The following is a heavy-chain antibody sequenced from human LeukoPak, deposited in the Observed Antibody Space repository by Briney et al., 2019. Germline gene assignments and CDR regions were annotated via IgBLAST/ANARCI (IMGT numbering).Heavy chain of an antibody. V-gene: IGHV3-23*01. CDR3: AESGGQYPWWEYFDY. CDR2: ITGSGGST. Sequence: GGSLRLSCAASRFPFSSYAMSWVRQAPGKGLEWVSAITGSGGSTYYADPVKGRFTISRDNSKNTLYLQMNSLRAEDTAIYYCAESGGQYPWWEYFDYWGQGTLVTVSS. CDR1: RFPFSSYA. J-gene: IGHJ4*02. D-gene: IGHD3-16*01.